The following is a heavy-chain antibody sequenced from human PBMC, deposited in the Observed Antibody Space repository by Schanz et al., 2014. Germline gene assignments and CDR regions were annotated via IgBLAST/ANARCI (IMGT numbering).Heavy chain of an antibody. CDR1: GFTFSSYG. Sequence: QVQLVESGGGVVQPGRSLRLSCAASGFTFSSYGMHWVRQAPGKGLEWVAAMSYDGSIKYYGDSVKGRFTISRDSGQNSLYLQMNSLRAGDTAVYYCARGTDWNLHYWGQGALXTVSS. V-gene: IGHV3-33*01. CDR3: ARGTDWNLHY. CDR2: MSYDGSIK. D-gene: IGHD1-1*01. J-gene: IGHJ4*02.